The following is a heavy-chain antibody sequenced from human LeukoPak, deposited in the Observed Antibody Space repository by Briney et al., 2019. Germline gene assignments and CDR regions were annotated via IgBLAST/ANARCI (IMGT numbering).Heavy chain of an antibody. V-gene: IGHV3-30-3*01. CDR3: ARDKMYDYDGGAYRGNYYYFYAMDV. CDR2: ISYDGSNK. D-gene: IGHD3-22*01. J-gene: IGHJ6*02. Sequence: GGSLRLSCAASGFTFSSYAMHWVRQAPGKGLEWVAVISYDGSNKYYADSVKGRFTISRDNSKNTLYLQMNSLRAEDTAVYYCARDKMYDYDGGAYRGNYYYFYAMDVWGQGTTVTVSS. CDR1: GFTFSSYA.